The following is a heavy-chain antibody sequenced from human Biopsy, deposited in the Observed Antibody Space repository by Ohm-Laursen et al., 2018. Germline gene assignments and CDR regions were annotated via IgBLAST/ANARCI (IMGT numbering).Heavy chain of an antibody. CDR3: ARDSTINTVTTADY. J-gene: IGHJ4*02. CDR2: IYSGDST. V-gene: IGHV3-53*01. CDR1: GFVVSGTQ. D-gene: IGHD4-11*01. Sequence: SLRLSCSASGFVVSGTQMSWVRQAPRKGLEWVSVIYSGDSTYYADSVKGRFTISRDESKNTVYLQMNSLRAEDTAIYYCARDSTINTVTTADYWGQGTLVTVSS.